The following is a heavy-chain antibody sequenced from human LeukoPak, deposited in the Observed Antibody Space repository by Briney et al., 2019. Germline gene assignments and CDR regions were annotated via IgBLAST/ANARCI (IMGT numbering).Heavy chain of an antibody. CDR1: GFTFSDYW. J-gene: IGHJ4*02. CDR3: AREFWGTETTFDY. V-gene: IGHV3-74*01. Sequence: PGGSLRLSCAASGFTFSDYWMHWVRQAPGKGLMWVSRTNKEGTGTTYADSVRGRFTISRDNAKNTLLLQVNSLRAEDTAVYYCAREFWGTETTFDYWGQGTLVTVSS. D-gene: IGHD3-16*01. CDR2: TNKEGTGT.